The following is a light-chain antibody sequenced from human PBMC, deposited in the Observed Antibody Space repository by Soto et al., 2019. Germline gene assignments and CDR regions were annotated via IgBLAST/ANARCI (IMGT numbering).Light chain of an antibody. CDR3: HQRGSWPPTWT. Sequence: EIVLTQSPATLSLSPGERGTLSCRASQSVSNSLAWYQQKPGQAPRLLIYDASNRATGIPARFSGSGSGTDFTLTISSLEPEDFAVYYCHQRGSWPPTWTFGQGTRVETK. J-gene: IGKJ1*01. CDR2: DAS. V-gene: IGKV3-11*01. CDR1: QSVSNS.